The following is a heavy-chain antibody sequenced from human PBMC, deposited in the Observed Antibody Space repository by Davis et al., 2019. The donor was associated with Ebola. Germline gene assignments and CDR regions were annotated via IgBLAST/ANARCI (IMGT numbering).Heavy chain of an antibody. J-gene: IGHJ4*02. CDR1: GFTFSSYA. CDR2: ISGSGGST. Sequence: PGGSLRLSCAASGFTFSSYAMSWVRQAPGKGLEWVSAISGSGGSTYYADSVKGRFTISRDNSKNTLYLQMNSLRAEDTAVYYCARGYSSGYHGIDYWGQGTLVTVSS. CDR3: ARGYSSGYHGIDY. V-gene: IGHV3-23*01. D-gene: IGHD3-22*01.